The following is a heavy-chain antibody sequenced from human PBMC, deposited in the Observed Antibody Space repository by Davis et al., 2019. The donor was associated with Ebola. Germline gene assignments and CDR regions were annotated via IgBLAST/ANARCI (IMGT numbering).Heavy chain of an antibody. J-gene: IGHJ6*02. D-gene: IGHD6-13*01. CDR2: INPSGGST. CDR3: ARDAPKDPSGIAAAGKPYYYYGMDV. CDR1: GYTFTSYY. Sequence: ASVKVSCKASGYTFTSYYMHWVRQAPGQGLEWMGIINPSGGSTSYAQKFQGRVTMTRDTSTSTVYMELSSLRSEDTAVYYCARDAPKDPSGIAAAGKPYYYYGMDVWGQGTTVTVSS. V-gene: IGHV1-46*01.